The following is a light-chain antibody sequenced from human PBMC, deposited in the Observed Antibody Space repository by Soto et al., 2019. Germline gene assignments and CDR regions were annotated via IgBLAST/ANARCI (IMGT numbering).Light chain of an antibody. Sequence: EIVLTQSPATLALSPGERATLSCRASQSVSSYVAWYQQKPGQAPRPLIYDASNSATGIPARFSGSGSGTVFALTISSRVPEDFAGYYCQQRSNWPPEYTFGQGTNLEIK. J-gene: IGKJ2*01. CDR1: QSVSSY. CDR3: QQRSNWPPEYT. CDR2: DAS. V-gene: IGKV3-11*01.